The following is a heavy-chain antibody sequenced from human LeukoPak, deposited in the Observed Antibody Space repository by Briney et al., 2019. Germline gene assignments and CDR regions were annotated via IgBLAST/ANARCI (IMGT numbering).Heavy chain of an antibody. CDR1: GFSFNTYA. CDR3: AKDLQGKLEGGATGPFDY. CDR2: ISADAVAT. D-gene: IGHD1-1*01. V-gene: IGHV3-23*01. J-gene: IGHJ4*02. Sequence: GGSLRLSCAASGFSFNTYAMSWVRQAPGKGLEWVSAISADAVATFYADSVKGRFTISRDNSKNTLYLQMNTLRAEDTAVYYCAKDLQGKLEGGATGPFDYWGQGTLLTASS.